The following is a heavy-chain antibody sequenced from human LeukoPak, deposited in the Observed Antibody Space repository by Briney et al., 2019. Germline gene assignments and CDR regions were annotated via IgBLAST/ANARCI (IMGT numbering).Heavy chain of an antibody. CDR1: GGSISSGDYY. Sequence: SQTLSLTCTVSGGSISSGDYYWSWIRQPPGTGLEWIGYIYYSGSTYYHPSLKSRVTISVDTSKNQLSLKLSSVTAADTAVYYCARYSANYVWFDPWGQGTLVTVSS. CDR2: IYYSGST. V-gene: IGHV4-30-4*01. CDR3: ARYSANYVWFDP. J-gene: IGHJ5*02. D-gene: IGHD4/OR15-4a*01.